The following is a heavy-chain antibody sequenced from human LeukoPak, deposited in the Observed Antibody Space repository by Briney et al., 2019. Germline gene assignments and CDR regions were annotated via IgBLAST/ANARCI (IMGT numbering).Heavy chain of an antibody. CDR2: TNWNGGST. Sequence: AGGSLRLSCAASGFTFDDYGMSWVRQVPGKGLEWVSGTNWNGGSTGYADSVKGRFTISRDNGKNILFLHMSGLRVEDTAFYYCARDRGRYYGSGSHPWGQGTLVTVSS. V-gene: IGHV3-20*04. CDR1: GFTFDDYG. CDR3: ARDRGRYYGSGSHP. D-gene: IGHD3-10*01. J-gene: IGHJ5*02.